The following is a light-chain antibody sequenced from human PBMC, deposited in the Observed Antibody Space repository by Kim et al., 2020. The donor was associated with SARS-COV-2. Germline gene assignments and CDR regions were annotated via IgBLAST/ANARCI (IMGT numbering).Light chain of an antibody. Sequence: AWVKLTCTLSSGHSSYAIAWHQQQPEKGPRYLMKVNSDGSHSKGDGIPDRFSGSSSGAERYLTISSLQAEDEADYYCQTWGPDIGVFGGGTKLTVL. CDR3: QTWGPDIGV. J-gene: IGLJ3*02. CDR1: SGHSSYA. V-gene: IGLV4-69*01. CDR2: VNSDGSH.